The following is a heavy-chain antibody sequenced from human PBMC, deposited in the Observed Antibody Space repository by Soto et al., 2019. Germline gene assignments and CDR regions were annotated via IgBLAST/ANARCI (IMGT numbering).Heavy chain of an antibody. D-gene: IGHD4-17*01. CDR2: IYYSGTT. CDR3: ARTTAVPKTLRSRYDFDY. Sequence: PSETMSLTCSVSGASVSDKTFYWSWLRQSPGKGLEWIGYIYYSGTTNYNHSLKGRFTISVDMSKNQFSLGLNSVTDADTALYYCARTTAVPKTLRSRYDFDYWGQVRVATV. V-gene: IGHV4-61*01. CDR1: GASVSDKTFY. J-gene: IGHJ4*02.